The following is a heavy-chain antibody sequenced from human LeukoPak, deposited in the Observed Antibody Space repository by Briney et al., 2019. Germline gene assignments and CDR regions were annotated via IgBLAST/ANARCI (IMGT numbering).Heavy chain of an antibody. J-gene: IGHJ4*02. CDR2: IYYSGST. CDR1: GGSISSSSYY. V-gene: IGHV4-39*01. CDR3: ARPSQVGATTDY. Sequence: SETLSLTCTVSGGSISSSSYYWGWIRQPPGKGLEWIGSIYYSGSTYYNPSLKSRVTISVDTSKNQFSLKLGSVTAADTAVYYCARPSQVGATTDYWGQGTLVTVSS. D-gene: IGHD1-26*01.